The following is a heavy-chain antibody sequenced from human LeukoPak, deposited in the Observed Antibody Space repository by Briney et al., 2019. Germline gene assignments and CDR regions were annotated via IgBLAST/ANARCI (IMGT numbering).Heavy chain of an antibody. J-gene: IGHJ4*02. CDR1: GGSVSSYGYY. CDR3: ARKPRSGAGYFFDY. D-gene: IGHD1-14*01. Sequence: SETLSLTCTVSGGSVSSYGYYWGWIRQPPGKGLEWIASMYYSGSTYYNPSLKSRVTISVDTSKNQLSLKLSSVTAADTAVYYCARKPRSGAGYFFDYWGQGTLLTVSS. V-gene: IGHV4-39*01. CDR2: MYYSGST.